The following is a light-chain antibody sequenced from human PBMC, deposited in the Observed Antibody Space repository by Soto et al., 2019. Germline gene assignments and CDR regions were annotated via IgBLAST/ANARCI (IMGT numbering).Light chain of an antibody. CDR1: SSDVGGYNY. J-gene: IGLJ1*01. V-gene: IGLV2-14*01. CDR3: SSYTSSSTYV. CDR2: DVS. Sequence: QSALTQAASVSGSPGQSITISCTGTSSDVGGYNYVSWYQQHPGKSPQLMISDVSNRPSGVSNRFSGSKSGNTASLTISGLQAEDEADYYCSSYTSSSTYVFGTGTKLTVL.